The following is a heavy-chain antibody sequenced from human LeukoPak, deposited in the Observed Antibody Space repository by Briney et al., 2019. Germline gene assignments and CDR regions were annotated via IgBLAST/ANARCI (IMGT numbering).Heavy chain of an antibody. CDR3: ARVSTGYYHYMDV. CDR2: ISSTSSAI. Sequence: PGGTLRLSCAASGFTFSDYYMNWIRQTPGKGLEWVSYISSTSSAILYADSVKGRFAISRDNAKNSLYLQMNSLRAEDTAIYYCARVSTGYYHYMDVWGKGTTVTISS. D-gene: IGHD3-9*01. CDR1: GFTFSDYY. J-gene: IGHJ6*03. V-gene: IGHV3-11*01.